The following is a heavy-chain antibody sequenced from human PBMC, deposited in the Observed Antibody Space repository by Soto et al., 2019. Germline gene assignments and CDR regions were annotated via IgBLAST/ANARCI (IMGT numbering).Heavy chain of an antibody. Sequence: GGSLRLSCAASGFTFSSYSMNWVRQAPGKGLEWVSFITGTSSYTFYADSVKGRFTISRDNAKNSLYLQMNSLRAEDTAVYYCAGYVGAAFGPFDYWGQGALVTVSS. J-gene: IGHJ4*02. CDR1: GFTFSSYS. CDR2: ITGTSSYT. V-gene: IGHV3-21*01. CDR3: AGYVGAAFGPFDY. D-gene: IGHD2-15*01.